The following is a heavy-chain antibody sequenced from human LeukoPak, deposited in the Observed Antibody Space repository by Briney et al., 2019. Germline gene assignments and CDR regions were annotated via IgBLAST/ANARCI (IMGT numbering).Heavy chain of an antibody. V-gene: IGHV3-23*01. CDR3: ANHTAGXXAXXX. J-gene: IGHJ4*02. CDR1: EFTFNSYA. Sequence: GGSLRLSCAASEFTFNSYAMSWVRQAPGKGLEWFSSISGSGSSTFYADSVKGRFIISRDNSKNTLYLQMNSLRAEDTAVYYXANHTAGXXAXXXXGQGTLVTXSS. CDR2: ISGSGSST. D-gene: IGHD6-19*01.